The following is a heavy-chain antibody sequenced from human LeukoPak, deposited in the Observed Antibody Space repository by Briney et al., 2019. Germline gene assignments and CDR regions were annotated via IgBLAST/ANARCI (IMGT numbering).Heavy chain of an antibody. V-gene: IGHV3-30*04. J-gene: IGHJ4*02. CDR3: ARDDEGSSSGLNFDY. CDR2: ISYDGSNK. CDR1: GFTFSSYA. D-gene: IGHD3-22*01. Sequence: QPGRSLRLSCAASGFTFSSYAMHWVRQAPGKGLEWVAVISYDGSNKYYADSVKGRFTISRDNSKNTLYLQMNSMRAEDTAVYYCARDDEGSSSGLNFDYWGQGTLVTVSS.